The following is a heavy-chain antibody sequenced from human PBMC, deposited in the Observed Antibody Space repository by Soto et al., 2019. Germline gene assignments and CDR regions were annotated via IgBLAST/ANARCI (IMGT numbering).Heavy chain of an antibody. D-gene: IGHD3-10*01. CDR1: GYTFTSYD. V-gene: IGHV1-8*01. CDR3: ARDDGSGVSFSYYMAV. CDR2: MNPNNGNT. Sequence: ASVKVSFKASGYTFTSYDINWVRQATGQGLEWMGWMNPNNGNTGYAQKLQGRVTMTTNTSISTAYMELRSLRSDDTAVYYCARDDGSGVSFSYYMAVWGKGTTVTVSS. J-gene: IGHJ6*03.